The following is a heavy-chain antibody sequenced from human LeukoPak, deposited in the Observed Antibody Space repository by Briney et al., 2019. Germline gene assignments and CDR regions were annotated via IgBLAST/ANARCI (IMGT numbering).Heavy chain of an antibody. CDR1: GGSFSGYY. CDR3: ARGGPRYCSSTSCYRMAGQSAFDI. CDR2: INHSGST. D-gene: IGHD2-2*02. J-gene: IGHJ3*02. Sequence: PSETLSLTCAVYGGSFSGYYWSWIRQPPGKGLEWIEEINHSGSTSYNPSLKSRVTISVDTSKNQFSLKLSSVTAADTAVYHCARGGPRYCSSTSCYRMAGQSAFDIWGQGTMVTVSS. V-gene: IGHV4-34*01.